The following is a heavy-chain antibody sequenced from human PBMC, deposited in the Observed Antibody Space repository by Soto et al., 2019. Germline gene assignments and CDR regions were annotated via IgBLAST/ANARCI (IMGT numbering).Heavy chain of an antibody. CDR1: GFTFSSYA. D-gene: IGHD4-17*01. Sequence: EVQLLESGGGLVQPGGSLRLSCAASGFTFSSYAMSWVRQAPGKGLEWVSAISGSGGSTYYADSVKGRFTISRDNSKNTLYLQMNSLRAEDTAVYYCAKDTTTLHDYLPFYYYYGMDVWGQGTTVTVSS. J-gene: IGHJ6*02. V-gene: IGHV3-23*01. CDR2: ISGSGGST. CDR3: AKDTTTLHDYLPFYYYYGMDV.